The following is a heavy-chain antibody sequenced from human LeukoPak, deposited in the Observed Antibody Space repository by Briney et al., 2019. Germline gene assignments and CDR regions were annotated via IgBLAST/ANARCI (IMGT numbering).Heavy chain of an antibody. CDR3: ARGVGSGYEGFVDY. V-gene: IGHV4-59*08. CDR2: IYYSGST. Sequence: SETLSLTCTVSGGSISSYYWSWIRQPPGKGLEWIGYIYYSGSTYYNPSLKSRVTISVDTSKNQFSLKLSSVTAADTAVYYCARGVGSGYEGFVDYWGQGTLVTVSS. J-gene: IGHJ4*02. CDR1: GGSISSYY. D-gene: IGHD5-12*01.